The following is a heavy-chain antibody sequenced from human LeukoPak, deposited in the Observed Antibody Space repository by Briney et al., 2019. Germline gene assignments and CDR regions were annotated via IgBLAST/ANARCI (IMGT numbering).Heavy chain of an antibody. V-gene: IGHV4-59*01. D-gene: IGHD1-26*01. CDR2: IYYSGST. CDR3: ARWRELAFDI. CDR1: GGSISSYY. J-gene: IGHJ3*02. Sequence: PSETLSLTCTVSGGSISSYYWSWLRQPPGKGLEWIGYIYYSGSTNYNPSLKSRVTISVDTSKNQFSLKLSSVTAADTAVYYCARWRELAFDIWGQGTMVTLSS.